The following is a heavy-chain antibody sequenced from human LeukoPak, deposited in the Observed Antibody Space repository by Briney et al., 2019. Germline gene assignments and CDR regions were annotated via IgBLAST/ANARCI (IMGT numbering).Heavy chain of an antibody. CDR3: ARLWGGDGYSGGSLNL. D-gene: IGHD3-16*01. J-gene: IGHJ5*02. CDR1: GYTFSRYD. V-gene: IGHV3-33*01. Sequence: GGPLRLSCAASGYTFSRYDIHWVRQAPGKGLEWGTVVWYDGRNRDYADSVKGRFTISKDNSNNMVFLQMDRLRAEDTAVYYCARLWGGDGYSGGSLNLWGQGTLVTVSS. CDR2: VWYDGRNR.